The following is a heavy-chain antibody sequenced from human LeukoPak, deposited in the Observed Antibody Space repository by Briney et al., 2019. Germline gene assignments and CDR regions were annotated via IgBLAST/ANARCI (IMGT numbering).Heavy chain of an antibody. D-gene: IGHD5-24*01. CDR2: ITPFNGNT. CDR3: ANGPDGYNTY. CDR1: GYTFTYRY. Sequence: GASVKVSCKASGYTFTYRYLHWVRQAPGQELEWMGWITPFNGNTNYAQKFQDRVTITRDRSMSTAYMELSSLRSEDTAMYYCANGPDGYNTYWGQGTLVTVSS. J-gene: IGHJ4*02. V-gene: IGHV1-45*02.